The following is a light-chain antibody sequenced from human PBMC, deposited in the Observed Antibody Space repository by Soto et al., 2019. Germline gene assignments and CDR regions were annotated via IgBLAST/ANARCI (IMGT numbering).Light chain of an antibody. CDR1: SSNVGSNY. CDR3: ATWDRSLSVYVL. J-gene: IGLJ2*01. Sequence: QSVLTQPPSVSAAPGQKVTISCSGSSSNVGSNYVSWYQQLPGTAPKLLIYDNNKRPSGIPDRFSGSKSGTSATLDITGLQTGDEADYYCATWDRSLSVYVLFGVGTKLTVL. CDR2: DNN. V-gene: IGLV1-51*01.